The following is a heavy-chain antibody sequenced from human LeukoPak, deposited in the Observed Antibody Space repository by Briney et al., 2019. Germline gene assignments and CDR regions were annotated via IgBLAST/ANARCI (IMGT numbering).Heavy chain of an antibody. V-gene: IGHV3-9*01. Sequence: PGGSLRLSCAASGFTFDDYAMHWVRQAPGKGLEWVSGISWNSGSIGYADSVKGRLTISRDNAKNSLYLQMNSLRAEDTALYYCAKSVVGDPAPFDYWGQGTLVTVSS. CDR2: ISWNSGSI. CDR1: GFTFDDYA. CDR3: AKSVVGDPAPFDY. D-gene: IGHD2-21*02. J-gene: IGHJ4*02.